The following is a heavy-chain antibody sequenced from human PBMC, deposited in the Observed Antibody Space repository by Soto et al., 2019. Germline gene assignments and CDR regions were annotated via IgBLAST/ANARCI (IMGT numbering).Heavy chain of an antibody. D-gene: IGHD6-13*01. J-gene: IGHJ5*02. CDR2: ISAYNGNS. CDR3: ARMDAGTPVDNWFDP. Sequence: QVQLVQSGAEVKKPGASVKVSCKASGYTFTSYGISWVRQAPGQGLEWMGWISAYNGNSNYAQKLQGRVTMTTDTSTSTAYMELRSLRSDDTAVYYCARMDAGTPVDNWFDPWGQGTLVTVSS. V-gene: IGHV1-18*01. CDR1: GYTFTSYG.